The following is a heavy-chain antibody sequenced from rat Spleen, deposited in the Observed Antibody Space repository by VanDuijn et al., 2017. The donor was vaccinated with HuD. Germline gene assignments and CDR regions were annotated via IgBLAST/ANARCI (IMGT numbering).Heavy chain of an antibody. D-gene: IGHD1-7*01. CDR2: ISSDGRRN. Sequence: EVQLVESDGGLVQPGRSLKLPCAASVFTFSDYYMAWVRQAPTKGLEWVATISSDGRRNYYRDSVKGRFTIARDNAKSSLYMQMDRLRSGDTDTYYCARHGYDSYVDYWSQGVMVTVSS. CDR1: VFTFSDYY. V-gene: IGHV5-29*01. CDR3: ARHGYDSYVDY. J-gene: IGHJ2*01.